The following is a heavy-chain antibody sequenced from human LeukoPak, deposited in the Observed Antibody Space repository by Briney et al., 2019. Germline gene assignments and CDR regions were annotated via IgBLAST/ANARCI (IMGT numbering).Heavy chain of an antibody. CDR3: AREYCSGGRCQYYFDY. Sequence: GALRLSCAASGFTFSSYAMHWVRQAPGKGLEYVSGISSDGGSPFHVNSVKGRFAISRDNSKDTLYLQMGSLRAEDMAVYYCAREYCSGGRCQYYFDYWGQGTLVTVSS. V-gene: IGHV3-64*01. CDR2: ISSDGGSP. CDR1: GFTFSSYA. J-gene: IGHJ4*02. D-gene: IGHD2-15*01.